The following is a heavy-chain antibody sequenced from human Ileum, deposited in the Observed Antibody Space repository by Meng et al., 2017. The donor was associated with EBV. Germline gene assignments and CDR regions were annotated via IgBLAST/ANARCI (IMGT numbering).Heavy chain of an antibody. CDR2: IYNSGST. V-gene: IGHV4-30-4*01. Sequence: QVPLAQSGAGMVKPSQTLSLSCTVSGCSISSSNYYWSWIRPPPGKGLEWSGNIYNSGSTYYNPSLKSRITISVDTSKNQFSLKLSSVTAADTAVYYCARGQKCYFDLWGRGTLVTVSS. D-gene: IGHD5/OR15-5a*01. CDR1: GCSISSSNYY. CDR3: ARGQKCYFDL. J-gene: IGHJ2*01.